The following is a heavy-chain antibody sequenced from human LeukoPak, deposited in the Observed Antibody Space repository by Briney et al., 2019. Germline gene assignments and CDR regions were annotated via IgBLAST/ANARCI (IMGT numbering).Heavy chain of an antibody. CDR2: IYYSGST. V-gene: IGHV4-30-4*01. CDR1: GGSISSGDYY. J-gene: IGHJ6*02. Sequence: SETLSLTCTVSGGSISSGDYYWSWIRQPPGKGLEWIGYIYYSGSTYYNPSLKSRVTISVDTSKNQFSLKLSSVTAADTAVYHCARDPEYGDYRYGMDVWGQGTTVTVSS. D-gene: IGHD4-17*01. CDR3: ARDPEYGDYRYGMDV.